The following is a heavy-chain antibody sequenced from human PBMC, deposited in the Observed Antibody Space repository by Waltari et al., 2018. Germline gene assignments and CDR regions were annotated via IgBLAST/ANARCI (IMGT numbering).Heavy chain of an antibody. CDR1: GGSISSHY. CDR3: ARISGMDV. CDR2: IYYSGST. Sequence: QVQLQESGPGLVKPSETLSLTCTVSGGSISSHYWSWIRQPPGKGLEWIGYIYYSGSTNYNPSLKSRVTISVDTSKNQFSLKLSSVTAADTAVYYCARISGMDVWGQGTTVTVSS. J-gene: IGHJ6*02. V-gene: IGHV4-59*11. D-gene: IGHD2-15*01.